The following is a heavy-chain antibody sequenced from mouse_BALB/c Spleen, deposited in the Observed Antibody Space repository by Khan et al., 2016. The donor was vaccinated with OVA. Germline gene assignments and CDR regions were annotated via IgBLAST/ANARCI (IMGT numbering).Heavy chain of an antibody. J-gene: IGHJ4*01. Sequence: VELVESGGGLVQPGGSLKLSCAASGFTFSRYGMSWVRQTPDKRLELVAVINPNGGSTYYPDSVKGRFTISRDNASNTLYLQLRSLKSEDTAMYYCARGDAMDYWGQGTAVTVSS. CDR3: ARGDAMDY. V-gene: IGHV5-6-3*01. CDR2: INPNGGST. CDR1: GFTFSRYG.